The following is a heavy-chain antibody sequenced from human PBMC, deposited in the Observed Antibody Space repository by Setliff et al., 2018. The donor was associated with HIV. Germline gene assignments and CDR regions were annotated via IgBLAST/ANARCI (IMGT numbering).Heavy chain of an antibody. D-gene: IGHD3-9*01. Sequence: GGSMRLSCAASGFTFSNYVINWVRQAPGKGLEWISGISGSGVNSYYADSVKGRFTISRDNSKNTVYLQMNSLRAEDTAVYYCAKTSNTGYLFCSDYWGQGTLVTVSS. V-gene: IGHV3-23*01. J-gene: IGHJ4*02. CDR1: GFTFSNYV. CDR3: AKTSNTGYLFCSDY. CDR2: ISGSGVNS.